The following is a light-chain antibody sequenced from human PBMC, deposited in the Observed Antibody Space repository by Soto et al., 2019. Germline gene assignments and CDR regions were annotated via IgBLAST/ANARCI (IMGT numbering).Light chain of an antibody. CDR1: QSVSSY. J-gene: IGKJ5*01. CDR2: DAS. CDR3: QQRSNWPPIT. Sequence: EIVLTQSPATLSLSPGERATLSCRASQSVSSYLAWYQQKPGQAPRLLIYDASNRATGIPARFSGSGSGTDFALTISSIKPEDFAVYYCQQRSNWPPITFGQETRLEIK. V-gene: IGKV3-11*01.